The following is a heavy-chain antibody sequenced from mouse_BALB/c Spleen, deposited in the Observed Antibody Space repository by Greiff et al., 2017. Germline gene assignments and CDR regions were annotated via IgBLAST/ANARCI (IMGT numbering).Heavy chain of an antibody. Sequence: QVQLQQSGPELVKPGASVKISCKASGYAFSSSWMNWVKQRPGQGLEWIGRIYPGDGDTNYNGKFKGKATLTADKSSSTAYMQLSSLTSVDSAVYFCARQLGLDYWGQGTTLTVSS. CDR1: GYAFSSSW. V-gene: IGHV1-82*01. J-gene: IGHJ2*01. CDR3: ARQLGLDY. CDR2: IYPGDGDT. D-gene: IGHD3-1*01.